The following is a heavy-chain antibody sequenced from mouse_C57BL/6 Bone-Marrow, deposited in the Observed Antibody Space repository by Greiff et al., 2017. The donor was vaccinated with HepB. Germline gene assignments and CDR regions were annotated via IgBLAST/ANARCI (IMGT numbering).Heavy chain of an antibody. CDR3: VYYGSSYLFAY. CDR1: GYTFTSYG. D-gene: IGHD1-1*01. V-gene: IGHV1-81*01. Sequence: VKLVESGAELARPGASVKLSCKASGYTFTSYGISWVKQRTGQGLEWIGEIYPRSGNTYYNEKFKGKATLTADKSSSTAYMELRSLTSEDSAVYFCVYYGSSYLFAYWGQGTLVTVSA. J-gene: IGHJ3*01. CDR2: IYPRSGNT.